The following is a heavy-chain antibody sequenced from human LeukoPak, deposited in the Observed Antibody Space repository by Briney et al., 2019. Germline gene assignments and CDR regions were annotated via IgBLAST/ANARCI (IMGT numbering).Heavy chain of an antibody. Sequence: SQTLSLTCTVSGGSISSGSYYWSWIRQPPGKGLEWIGYIYYSGSTNYNPSLKSRVTISVDTSKNQFSLKLSSVTAADTAVYYCARVQFPRGIAPHYYYMDVWGKGTTVTISS. J-gene: IGHJ6*03. CDR2: IYYSGST. CDR1: GGSISSGSYY. CDR3: ARVQFPRGIAPHYYYMDV. V-gene: IGHV4-61*01. D-gene: IGHD6-13*01.